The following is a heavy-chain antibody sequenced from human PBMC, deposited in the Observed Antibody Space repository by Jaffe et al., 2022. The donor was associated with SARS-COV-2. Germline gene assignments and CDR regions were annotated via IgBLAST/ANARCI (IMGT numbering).Heavy chain of an antibody. CDR3: ARGRIWAAGYNFDY. V-gene: IGHV4-34*02. CDR2: INHSGST. J-gene: IGHJ4*02. CDR1: DGSFSDYY. D-gene: IGHD6-13*01. Sequence: QVQLQQWGTGLLKPSGTLSLTCGVYDGSFSDYYWTWIRQTPERGLEWIGEINHSGSTNYNPSLQSRVTISVDTSNNRFSLKLTSVTAADTAVYYCARGRIWAAGYNFDYWGQGTLVTVSS.